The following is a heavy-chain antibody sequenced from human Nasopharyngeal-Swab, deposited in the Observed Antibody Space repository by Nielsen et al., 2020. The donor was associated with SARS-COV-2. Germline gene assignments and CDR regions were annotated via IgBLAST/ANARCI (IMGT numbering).Heavy chain of an antibody. V-gene: IGHV4-59*01. D-gene: IGHD3-3*01. CDR1: GGSISGYY. J-gene: IGHJ4*02. CDR3: ARAPVRSGYRYFDY. CDR2: IYYSGST. Sequence: SETLSLTCTVSGGSISGYYWSWIRQPPGRGLEWIGYIYYSGSTNYNPSFKSRVTISVDTSKNQFSLSLTSVTAADTAVYYCARAPVRSGYRYFDYWGQGALVTVSS.